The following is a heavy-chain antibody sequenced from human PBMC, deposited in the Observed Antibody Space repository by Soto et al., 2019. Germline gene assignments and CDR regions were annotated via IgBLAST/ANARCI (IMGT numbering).Heavy chain of an antibody. CDR3: AKSGSYAFDY. D-gene: IGHD1-26*01. V-gene: IGHV4-4*02. J-gene: IGHJ4*02. CDR2: IYHSGST. CDR1: GGSISTSNW. Sequence: QVQLQESGPGLVKPSGTLSLTCAVSGGSISTSNWWSWVRQPPGKGLEGIGEIYHSGSTNYNPSLKXXVXMXXDKSKNLFSLNVSSVTAADTAVYYCAKSGSYAFDYWGQGTLVTVSS.